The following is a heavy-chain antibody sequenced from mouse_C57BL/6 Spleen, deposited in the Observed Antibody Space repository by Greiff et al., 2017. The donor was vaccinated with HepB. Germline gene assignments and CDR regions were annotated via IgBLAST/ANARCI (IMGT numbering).Heavy chain of an antibody. J-gene: IGHJ3*01. V-gene: IGHV5-17*01. Sequence: EVKLEESGGGLVKPGGSLKLSCAASGFTFSDYGMHWVRQAPEKGLEWVAYISSGSSTIYYADTVKGRFTISRDNAKNTLFLQMTSLRSEDTAMYYCARNAVVATDWFACWGQGTLVTVSA. D-gene: IGHD1-1*01. CDR1: GFTFSDYG. CDR2: ISSGSSTI. CDR3: ARNAVVATDWFAC.